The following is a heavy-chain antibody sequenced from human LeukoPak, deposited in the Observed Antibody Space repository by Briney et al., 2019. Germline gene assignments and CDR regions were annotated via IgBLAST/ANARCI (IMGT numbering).Heavy chain of an antibody. CDR1: GGSISSYY. Sequence: PSETLSLTCTVSGGSISSYYWSWIRQPPGKGLEWIGYIYYSGSTNYNPSLKSRVTISVDTSKNQFSLKLSSVTAADTAVYYCARVRAAAGTPRSVAFDIWGQGTMVTVSS. V-gene: IGHV4-59*01. CDR3: ARVRAAAGTPRSVAFDI. CDR2: IYYSGST. J-gene: IGHJ3*02. D-gene: IGHD6-13*01.